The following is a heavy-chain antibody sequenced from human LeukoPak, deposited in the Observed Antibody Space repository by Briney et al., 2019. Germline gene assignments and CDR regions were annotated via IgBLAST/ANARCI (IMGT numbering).Heavy chain of an antibody. CDR3: ARDREWLWNYYYYYMDV. J-gene: IGHJ6*03. CDR2: IYSGGFT. Sequence: QAGGSLRLSCAASGFTVSSNYMSWVRQTPGKGLEWVSVIYSGGFTYYADSVKGRFTISRDNSKNTLYLQMNSLRAEDTAVYYCARDREWLWNYYYYYMDVWGKGTTVTVSS. V-gene: IGHV3-53*01. D-gene: IGHD3-3*01. CDR1: GFTVSSNY.